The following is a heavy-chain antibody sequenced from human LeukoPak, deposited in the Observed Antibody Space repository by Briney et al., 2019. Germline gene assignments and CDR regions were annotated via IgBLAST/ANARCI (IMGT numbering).Heavy chain of an antibody. V-gene: IGHV3-30-3*01. CDR2: ISYDGSNK. D-gene: IGHD6-19*01. CDR3: ARDWEQWLVLDY. J-gene: IGHJ4*02. CDR1: GFTFSSYA. Sequence: GGSLRLSCAASGFTFSSYAMHWVRQAPGKGLEWVAVISYDGSNKYYAVSVKGRFTISRDNSKNTLYLQMNSLRAEDTAVYYCARDWEQWLVLDYWGQGTLVTVSS.